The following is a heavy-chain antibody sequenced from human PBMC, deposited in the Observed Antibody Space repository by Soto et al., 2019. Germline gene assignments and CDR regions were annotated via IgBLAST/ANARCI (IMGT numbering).Heavy chain of an antibody. D-gene: IGHD3-9*01. V-gene: IGHV3-23*01. Sequence: GGSLRLSCAASGFTFSSYAMSWVRQAPGKGLEWVSAISGSGGSTYYADSVKGRFTISRDNSKNTLYLQMNSLRAEDTAVYYCAKDRRTYYDILTGSTAYWGKGTLVTV. CDR3: AKDRRTYYDILTGSTAY. J-gene: IGHJ4*02. CDR2: ISGSGGST. CDR1: GFTFSSYA.